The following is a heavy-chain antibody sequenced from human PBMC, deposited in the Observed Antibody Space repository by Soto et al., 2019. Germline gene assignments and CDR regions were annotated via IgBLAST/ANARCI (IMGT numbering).Heavy chain of an antibody. CDR1: GASMNDYY. CDR3: ARSGHIFEGVC. J-gene: IGHJ4*02. D-gene: IGHD3-16*01. V-gene: IGHV4-59*01. Sequence: PSDTLSLTCTVSGASMNDYYGSWIRQSPGKGLEHIGYLHYNGFAEYSPSLRSRVSISMDTSKNQFSLKLSSVTAADTAIYYCARSGHIFEGVCWGQGILVTVYS. CDR2: LHYNGFA.